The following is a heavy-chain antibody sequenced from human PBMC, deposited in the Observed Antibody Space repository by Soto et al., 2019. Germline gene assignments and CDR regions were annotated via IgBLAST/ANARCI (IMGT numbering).Heavy chain of an antibody. CDR3: ARERYFTIFGVVTETYFDY. V-gene: IGHV3-21*01. CDR2: ISSSSSYI. D-gene: IGHD3-3*01. CDR1: GFTFSSYS. Sequence: NPGVSLRLSCAASGFTFSSYSMNWVRQAPGKGLEWVSSISSSSSYIYYADSVKGRFTISRDNAKNSPYLQMNSLRAEDTAVYYCARERYFTIFGVVTETYFDYWGQGTLVTVSS. J-gene: IGHJ4*02.